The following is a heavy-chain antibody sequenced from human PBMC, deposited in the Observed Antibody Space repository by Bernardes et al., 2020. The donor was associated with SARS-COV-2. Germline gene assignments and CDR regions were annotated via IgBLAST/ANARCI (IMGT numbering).Heavy chain of an antibody. D-gene: IGHD3-3*01. CDR1: GYSFTAYG. V-gene: IGHV1-18*01. CDR3: ARDSLPDFYYSGMDV. Sequence: ASWKDSCKASGYSFTAYGLSWVRQAPGQGLEWMGWISGYNGHTYYAQNLQGRLTITADTSTSTAYMELRSLRSDDSALYYCARDSLPDFYYSGMDVWGQGTAVTVSS. J-gene: IGHJ6*02. CDR2: ISGYNGHT.